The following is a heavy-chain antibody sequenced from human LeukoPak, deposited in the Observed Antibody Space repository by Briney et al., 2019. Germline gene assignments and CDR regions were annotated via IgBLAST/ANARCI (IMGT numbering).Heavy chain of an antibody. Sequence: PGGSLRLSCAASGFTFSGYAMSWVRQAPGKGLEWVSYISGSSSGTYYADSVQGRFTISRDNSKNTLYMQMNSLRAEDTAVYYCAKDYDFWSGSPDYWGQGTLVTVSS. D-gene: IGHD3-3*01. CDR1: GFTFSGYA. J-gene: IGHJ4*02. CDR3: AKDYDFWSGSPDY. CDR2: ISGSSSGT. V-gene: IGHV3-23*01.